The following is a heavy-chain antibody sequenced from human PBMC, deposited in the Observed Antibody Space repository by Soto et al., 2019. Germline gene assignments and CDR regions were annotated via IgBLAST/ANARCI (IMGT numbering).Heavy chain of an antibody. Sequence: QVQLVQSGPEVKKPGASVKVSCKASGYSFTTFGLSWVRQAPGHGLEWVGWIRARTGDRNFAQKFQGRVALTTDTSTSTPYMELTSLTSDDTAVYYCARDEGVGTPVAFDVWGQGTMVTVAS. CDR2: IRARTGDR. CDR1: GYSFTTFG. J-gene: IGHJ3*01. D-gene: IGHD1-26*01. CDR3: ARDEGVGTPVAFDV. V-gene: IGHV1-18*01.